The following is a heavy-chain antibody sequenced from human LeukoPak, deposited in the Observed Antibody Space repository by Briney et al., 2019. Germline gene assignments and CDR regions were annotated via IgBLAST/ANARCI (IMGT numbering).Heavy chain of an antibody. D-gene: IGHD2-8*01. J-gene: IGHJ4*02. CDR3: ARLSVNYYDY. CDR2: IYYSGST. V-gene: IGHV4-39*01. CDR1: GGSISSRSYY. Sequence: RPSETLSLTCTVSGGSISSRSYYWGWIRQPPGKGLEWIGSIYYSGSTYYNPSLKSRVTISVDTSKNQFSLKLNSVTAADTAVYYCARLSVNYYDYWGQGTLVTVSS.